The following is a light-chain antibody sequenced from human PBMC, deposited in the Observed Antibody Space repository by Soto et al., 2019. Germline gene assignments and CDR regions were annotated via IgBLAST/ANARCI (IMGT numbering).Light chain of an antibody. V-gene: IGKV3-20*01. J-gene: IGKJ5*01. Sequence: EIVLTQSPGTLSLSPGERATLSCRASQSVSSTHLAWYQQQPGKAPRLLIFGTSIRATGIPDRLSGSGSGTGFTLTIRRLEPEDCAVYYCQQYGSSHTFGQGTRLEIK. CDR1: QSVSSTH. CDR3: QQYGSSHT. CDR2: GTS.